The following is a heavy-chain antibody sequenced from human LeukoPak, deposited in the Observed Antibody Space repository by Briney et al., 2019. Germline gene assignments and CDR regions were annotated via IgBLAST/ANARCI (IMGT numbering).Heavy chain of an antibody. D-gene: IGHD2-8*01. V-gene: IGHV3-9*01. CDR2: ISWKSART. J-gene: IGHJ3*02. CDR3: VREKAVNGFRVFDM. CDR1: GFTFEDYA. Sequence: GGSLRLSCAASGFTFEDYAMEWVRQAPGKGLEWVSGISWKSARTAYAESVKGRFTISREDAKNSLYLQMNSLSVEDTALYCCVREKAVNGFRVFDMWGQGTMVTVSS.